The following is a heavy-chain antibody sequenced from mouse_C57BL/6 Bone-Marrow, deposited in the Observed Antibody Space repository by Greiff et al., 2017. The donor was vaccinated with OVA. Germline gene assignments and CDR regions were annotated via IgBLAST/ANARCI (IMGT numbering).Heavy chain of an antibody. V-gene: IGHV3-6*01. CDR3: ARELGRVFYAMDY. CDR1: GYSITSGYY. J-gene: IGHJ4*01. CDR2: ISYDGSN. D-gene: IGHD4-1*01. Sequence: VQLQQSGPGLVKPSQSLSLTCSVTGYSITSGYYWNWIRQFPGNKLEWMGYISYDGSNNYNPSLKNRISITRDTSKNQFFLKLNSVTTEDTATYYCARELGRVFYAMDYWGQGTSVTVSS.